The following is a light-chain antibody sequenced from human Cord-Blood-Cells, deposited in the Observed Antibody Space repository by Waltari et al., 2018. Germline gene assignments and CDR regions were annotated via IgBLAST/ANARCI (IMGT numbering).Light chain of an antibody. CDR2: AAS. J-gene: IGKJ2*01. CDR1: QSISSY. Sequence: DIQMTQSPSSLPASAGDRVTITCRASQSISSYLNWYQQKPGKAPKLLIYAASSLQSGVPSRFSGSGSGTDFTLTISRLQPEDFATYYCQQSYSTPYTFGQGTKLEIK. V-gene: IGKV1-39*01. CDR3: QQSYSTPYT.